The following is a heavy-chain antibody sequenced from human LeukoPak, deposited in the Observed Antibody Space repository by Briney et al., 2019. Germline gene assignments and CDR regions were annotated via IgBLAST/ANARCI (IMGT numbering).Heavy chain of an antibody. CDR3: ARAPYCGGDCYLRSGRYYYYMDV. CDR2: IYTSGST. CDR1: GGSISSGSYY. V-gene: IGHV4-61*02. Sequence: SETLSLTCTVSGGSISSGSYYWSWIRQPAGKALEWIGRIYTSGSTNYNPSLKSRVTISVDTSKNQFSLKLSSVTAADTAVYYCARAPYCGGDCYLRSGRYYYYMDVWGKGTTVTVSS. D-gene: IGHD2-21*01. J-gene: IGHJ6*03.